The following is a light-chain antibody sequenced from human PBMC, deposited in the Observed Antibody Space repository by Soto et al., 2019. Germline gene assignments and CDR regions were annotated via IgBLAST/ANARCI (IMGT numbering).Light chain of an antibody. V-gene: IGKV3-11*01. Sequence: EIVLTQSPATLSLSPGERATLSCRASQSVRSNLAGYQHNPAQPPRLLIYDASIRATGIPGRFSGSGSETDFTLTISNLEPEDFAVYYCQQRDNWPWTFGQGAKVEIK. J-gene: IGKJ1*01. CDR3: QQRDNWPWT. CDR2: DAS. CDR1: QSVRSN.